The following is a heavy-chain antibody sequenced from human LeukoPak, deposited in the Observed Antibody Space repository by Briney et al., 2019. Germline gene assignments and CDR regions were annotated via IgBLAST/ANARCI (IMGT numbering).Heavy chain of an antibody. V-gene: IGHV3-23*01. CDR3: ANQARRTGYYFDY. CDR1: GFTFSSYA. CDR2: ISSSGGST. J-gene: IGHJ4*02. D-gene: IGHD1-1*01. Sequence: GGSLRLSCAASGFTFSSYAMSWVRRAPGKGLEWVSSISSSGGSTYYADSVKGRFTVSRDNSKNTLYLQMSSLRVEDTAVYYCANQARRTGYYFDYWGQGTLVTVSS.